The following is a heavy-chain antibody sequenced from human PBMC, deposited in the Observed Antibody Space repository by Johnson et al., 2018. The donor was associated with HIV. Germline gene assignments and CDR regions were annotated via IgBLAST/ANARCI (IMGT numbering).Heavy chain of an antibody. CDR3: AKELAADGVDAFDI. CDR2: ISGSGGST. J-gene: IGHJ3*02. D-gene: IGHD6-13*01. CDR1: GFTFSSYA. V-gene: IGHV3-23*04. Sequence: VQLVESGGGLVQPGGSMRLSCVASGFTFSSYAMTWVRQAPGKGLEWVSSISGSGGSTFYADSVKGRFTISRDNSKNTLYLQMNSLRVEDTAVYYCAKELAADGVDAFDIWGQGTMVTVS.